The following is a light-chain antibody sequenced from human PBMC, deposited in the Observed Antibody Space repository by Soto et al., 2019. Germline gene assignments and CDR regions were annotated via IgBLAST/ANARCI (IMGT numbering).Light chain of an antibody. CDR3: SSYTSSSTLV. V-gene: IGLV2-14*01. J-gene: IGLJ1*01. Sequence: QSALTQPASVSGSPGQSITISCTGTSSDVGGYNYVSWYQQHPGKAPKRMIYEVSNRPSGVSNRFSGSKSGNTASLTISGLQAEDEADYYCSSYTSSSTLVFGTGTKLTV. CDR1: SSDVGGYNY. CDR2: EVS.